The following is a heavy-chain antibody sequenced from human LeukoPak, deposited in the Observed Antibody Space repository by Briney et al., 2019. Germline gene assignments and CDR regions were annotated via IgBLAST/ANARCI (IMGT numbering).Heavy chain of an antibody. CDR1: GFTFSSYA. J-gene: IGHJ4*02. CDR2: TSYDGSIK. Sequence: TGGSLRLSCAASGFTFSSYAMHWVRQAPGKGLEWVAVTSYDGSIKKYADSVKGRFTISRDNSKNTLYLQMSSLRAEDTAVYYCVKDRWIDYWGQGALVTVSS. V-gene: IGHV3-30*14. D-gene: IGHD5-24*01. CDR3: VKDRWIDY.